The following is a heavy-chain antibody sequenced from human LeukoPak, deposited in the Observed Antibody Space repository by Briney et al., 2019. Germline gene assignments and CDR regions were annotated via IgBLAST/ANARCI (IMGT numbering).Heavy chain of an antibody. Sequence: SETLSLTCAVYGGSFSSYYWSWIRQPPGKGLEWIGYIYYSGSTNYNPSLKSRVTISVDTSKNQFSLKLSSVTAADTAVYYCARLYYYDSSGYYRAFDIWGQGTMVTVSS. V-gene: IGHV4-59*01. CDR3: ARLYYYDSSGYYRAFDI. J-gene: IGHJ3*02. CDR1: GGSFSSYY. D-gene: IGHD3-22*01. CDR2: IYYSGST.